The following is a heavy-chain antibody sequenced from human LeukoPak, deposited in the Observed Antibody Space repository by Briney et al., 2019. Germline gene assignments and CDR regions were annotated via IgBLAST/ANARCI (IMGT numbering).Heavy chain of an antibody. D-gene: IGHD1-26*01. V-gene: IGHV4-31*03. CDR2: IYYSGST. CDR3: ARADNWDNWFDP. J-gene: IGHJ5*02. Sequence: SETLSLTCTVSGGSISSGGYYWSWIRQHPGKGLEWIGYIYYSGSTYYNPPLKSRVTISVDTSKNQFSLKLSSVTAADTAVYYCARADNWDNWFDPWGQGTLVTVSS. CDR1: GGSISSGGYY.